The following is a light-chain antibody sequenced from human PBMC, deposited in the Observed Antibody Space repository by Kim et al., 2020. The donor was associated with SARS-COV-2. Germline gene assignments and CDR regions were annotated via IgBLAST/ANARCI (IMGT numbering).Light chain of an antibody. Sequence: EIVLTQSPGTLSLSPGERATLSCRASQSVSSSYLAWYQQKPGQAPRLLIYGASSRATGIPDRFSGSGSGTDFTLTISRLEPEDSAVYYCQQYGSSPGYTFGQGTKLEI. J-gene: IGKJ2*01. CDR2: GAS. CDR3: QQYGSSPGYT. V-gene: IGKV3-20*01. CDR1: QSVSSSY.